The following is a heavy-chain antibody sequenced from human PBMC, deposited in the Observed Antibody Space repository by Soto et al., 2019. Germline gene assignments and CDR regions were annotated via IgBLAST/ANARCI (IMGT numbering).Heavy chain of an antibody. CDR2: ISYDGSNK. V-gene: IGHV3-30-3*01. Sequence: GSLRLSCAASGFTFSSYAMHWVRQAPGKGLEWVAVISYDGSNKYYADSVKGRFTIPRDNSKNTLYLQMNSLRAEDTAVYYCARDGNPHFFYGDYVEVYGMDVWGQGTTVTVSS. D-gene: IGHD4-17*01. CDR1: GFTFSSYA. J-gene: IGHJ6*02. CDR3: ARDGNPHFFYGDYVEVYGMDV.